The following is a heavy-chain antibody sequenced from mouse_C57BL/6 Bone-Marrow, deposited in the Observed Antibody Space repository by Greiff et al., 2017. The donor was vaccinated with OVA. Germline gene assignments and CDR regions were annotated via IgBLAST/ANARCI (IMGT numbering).Heavy chain of an antibody. V-gene: IGHV5-17*01. J-gene: IGHJ4*01. CDR1: GFTFSDYG. D-gene: IGHD1-1*01. CDR2: ISSGSSTI. Sequence: EVMLVESGGGLVKPGGSLKLSCVASGFTFSDYGMHWVRQAPEKGLEWVAYISSGSSTIYYADTVKGRFTISRDNAKNTLFLQMTSLRSEDTAMYYCARGIYYGSSYDAMDYWGQGTSVTVSS. CDR3: ARGIYYGSSYDAMDY.